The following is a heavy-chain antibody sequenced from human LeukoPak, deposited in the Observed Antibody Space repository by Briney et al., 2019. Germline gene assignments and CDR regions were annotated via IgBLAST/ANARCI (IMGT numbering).Heavy chain of an antibody. Sequence: SETLSLTCTVSGGSISSYHWSWIRQSAGKGLEWIGRIYPSGSTNYNPSLESRVTMSIDTSRNQFSLKLNSVTAADTAVYYCVRERDWDVSGMDVWGRGTTVTVSS. V-gene: IGHV4-4*07. D-gene: IGHD2-21*02. CDR3: VRERDWDVSGMDV. CDR1: GGSISSYH. J-gene: IGHJ6*02. CDR2: IYPSGST.